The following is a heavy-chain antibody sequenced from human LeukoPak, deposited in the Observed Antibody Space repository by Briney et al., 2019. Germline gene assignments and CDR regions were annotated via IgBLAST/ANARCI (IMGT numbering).Heavy chain of an antibody. J-gene: IGHJ6*03. CDR3: AKPYWAGTTTRGYSYYVDV. D-gene: IGHD1-1*01. V-gene: IGHV4-39*01. CDR2: IHYNGST. Sequence: SETLALTRTVSCGSLSSSSYDRGLIRHPPGKGLGWIGCIHYNGSTYYNPSLKSRVTISLGTSKNQLSLNLSSVTAADTAVYYCAKPYWAGTTTRGYSYYVDVWGKGTTVTVSS. CDR1: CGSLSSSSYD.